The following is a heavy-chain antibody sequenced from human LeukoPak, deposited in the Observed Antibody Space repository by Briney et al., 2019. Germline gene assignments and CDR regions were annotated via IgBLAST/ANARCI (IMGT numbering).Heavy chain of an antibody. D-gene: IGHD4-17*01. CDR2: ISGSGGSA. J-gene: IGHJ4*02. V-gene: IGHV3-23*01. Sequence: PGGSLRLSCAASGFTFSSYAMSWVRQAPGKGLEWVSAISGSGGSAYYADSVKGRFTISRDNSKNTLYLQMNSLRAEDTAVYYCAKDIMTTVTTSADYWGQGTLVTVSS. CDR1: GFTFSSYA. CDR3: AKDIMTTVTTSADY.